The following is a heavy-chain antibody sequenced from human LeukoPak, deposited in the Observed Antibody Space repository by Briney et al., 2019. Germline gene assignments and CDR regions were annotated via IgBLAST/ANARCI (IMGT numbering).Heavy chain of an antibody. Sequence: ASVKVSCKASGYTFTGYYMHWVRQAPGQGLEWMGWINPNSGGTNYAQKFQGRVTMTRDTSISTAYMELSRLRSDDTAAYYCARDRIVVVPAAMGFDYWGQGTLVTVSS. J-gene: IGHJ4*02. CDR1: GYTFTGYY. CDR2: INPNSGGT. V-gene: IGHV1-2*02. CDR3: ARDRIVVVPAAMGFDY. D-gene: IGHD2-2*01.